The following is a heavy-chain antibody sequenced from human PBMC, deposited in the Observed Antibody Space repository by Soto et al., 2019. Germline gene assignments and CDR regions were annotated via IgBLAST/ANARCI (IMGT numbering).Heavy chain of an antibody. CDR2: TYYRSKWYN. Sequence: PSQTLSLTCAISGDSVSSNSAAWNWIRQSPSRGLEWLGRTYYRSKWYNDYAVSVKSRITINPDTSKNQISLQLNSVTPEDTAVYYFVRVTYYYDSSGYYSDAFDIWGQGTMVTVSS. CDR1: GDSVSSNSAA. V-gene: IGHV6-1*01. J-gene: IGHJ3*02. D-gene: IGHD3-22*01. CDR3: VRVTYYYDSSGYYSDAFDI.